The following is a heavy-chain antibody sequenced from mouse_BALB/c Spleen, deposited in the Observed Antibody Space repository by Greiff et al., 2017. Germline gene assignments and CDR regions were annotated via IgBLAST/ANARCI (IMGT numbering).Heavy chain of an antibody. CDR2: ISDGGSYT. Sequence: EVQLVESGGGLVKPGGSLKLSCAASGFTFSDYYMYWVRQTPEKRLEWVATISDGGSYTYYQDSVKGRFPISRDNAKNNLYLQMSSLKSEDTATYYCARVGDYWGQGTSVTVSS. V-gene: IGHV5-4*02. CDR3: ARVGDY. CDR1: GFTFSDYY. J-gene: IGHJ4*01.